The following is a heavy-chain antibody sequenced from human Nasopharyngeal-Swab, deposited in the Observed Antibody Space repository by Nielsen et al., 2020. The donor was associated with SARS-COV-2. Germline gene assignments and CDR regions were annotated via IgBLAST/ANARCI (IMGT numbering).Heavy chain of an antibody. CDR3: ARGERRAARPPGGYFDY. V-gene: IGHV4-34*01. Sequence: WSRQPPGKGLEWIGEINHSGSTNYNPSLKSRVTISVDTSKNQFSLKLSSVTAADTAVYYCARGERRAARPPGGYFDYWGQGTLVTVSS. J-gene: IGHJ4*02. D-gene: IGHD6-6*01. CDR2: INHSGST.